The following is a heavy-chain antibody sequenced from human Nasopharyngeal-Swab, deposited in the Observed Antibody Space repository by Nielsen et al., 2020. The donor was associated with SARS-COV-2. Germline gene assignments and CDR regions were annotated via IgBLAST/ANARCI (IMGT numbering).Heavy chain of an antibody. D-gene: IGHD3-22*01. CDR2: ISGSGGST. CDR3: ARYDDYYDSSGYAY. V-gene: IGHV3-23*01. J-gene: IGHJ4*02. Sequence: WIRQPPGKGLEWVSVISGSGGSTYYADSVKGRFTISRDNSKNTLYLQMNSLRAEDTAVYCCARYDDYYDSSGYAYWGQGTLVTVSS.